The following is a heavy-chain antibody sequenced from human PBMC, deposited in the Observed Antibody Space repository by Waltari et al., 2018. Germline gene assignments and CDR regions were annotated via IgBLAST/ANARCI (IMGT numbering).Heavy chain of an antibody. D-gene: IGHD5-18*01. CDR1: GGTVRSYP. J-gene: IGHJ4*02. CDR2: IIPIFGTA. CDR3: ARYDDVDTAMVTVY. V-gene: IGHV1-69*15. Sequence: QFQLVQPGAEVKKPGSAVKVSCKASGGTVRSYPFRWVGHAPGQGLEWIGRIIPIFGTANCAQKFRGCVTITADEPTSTAFMELRSLRSDDAAVYYCARYDDVDTAMVTVYWGQGTLVTVSS.